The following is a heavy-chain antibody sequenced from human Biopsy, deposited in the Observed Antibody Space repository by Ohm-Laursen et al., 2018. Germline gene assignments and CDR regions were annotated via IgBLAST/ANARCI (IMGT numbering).Heavy chain of an antibody. CDR1: GVSITAYY. D-gene: IGHD2-15*01. CDR3: ARMDCSGGSCHYYSYGMDV. CDR2: IHHSGST. Sequence: SETLSLTCTVSGVSITAYYWSWIRQPPGKGLECISNIHHSGSTNYNPSLKSRLTISVDTSKNQFSLKLSSVTAADTAVYYCARMDCSGGSCHYYSYGMDVWGQGTTVTVSS. V-gene: IGHV4-4*09. J-gene: IGHJ6*02.